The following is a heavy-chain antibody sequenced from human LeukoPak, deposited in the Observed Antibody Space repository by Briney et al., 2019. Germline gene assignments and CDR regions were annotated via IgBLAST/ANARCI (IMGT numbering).Heavy chain of an antibody. D-gene: IGHD2-15*01. J-gene: IGHJ4*02. V-gene: IGHV1-18*04. CDR1: GYTFTSYY. CDR2: ISAYNGNT. Sequence: ASVKVSCKASGYTFTSYYMHWVRQAPGQGLEWMGWISAYNGNTNYAQKLQGRVTMTTDTSTSTAYMELRSLRSDDTAVYYCARSIVVVVAASPFDYWGQGTLVTVSS. CDR3: ARSIVVVVAASPFDY.